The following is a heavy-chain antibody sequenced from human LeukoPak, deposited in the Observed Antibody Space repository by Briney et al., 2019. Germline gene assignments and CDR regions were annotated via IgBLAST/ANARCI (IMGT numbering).Heavy chain of an antibody. Sequence: SETLSLTCAVYGGSFSGYYWSGIRQPPGKGLEWIGEINHSGSTNYNPSLKSRVTISVDTSKNQFSLKLSSVTAADTAVYYCARFRIAAAVRVWFDPWGQGTLVTVSS. J-gene: IGHJ5*02. D-gene: IGHD6-13*01. CDR1: GGSFSGYY. CDR3: ARFRIAAAVRVWFDP. CDR2: INHSGST. V-gene: IGHV4-34*01.